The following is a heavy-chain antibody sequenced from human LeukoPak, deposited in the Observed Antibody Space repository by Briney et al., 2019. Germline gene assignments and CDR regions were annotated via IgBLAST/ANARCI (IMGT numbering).Heavy chain of an antibody. CDR1: AVTFTRHG. J-gene: IGHJ6*04. D-gene: IGHD4-17*01. V-gene: IGHV3-33*01. CDR2: IWFDGSKT. CDR3: ARLYGDYLMDV. Sequence: GGSLRLSCTASAVTFTRHGMHWVRQAPGKGLEWVSLIWFDGSKTYYADSVKGRFTISRDNFRNTLYLQMNSLRAEDTAVYYCARLYGDYLMDVWGKGTTVTVSS.